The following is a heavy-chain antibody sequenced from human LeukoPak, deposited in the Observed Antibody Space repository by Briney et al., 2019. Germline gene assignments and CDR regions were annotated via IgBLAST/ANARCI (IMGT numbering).Heavy chain of an antibody. J-gene: IGHJ6*02. CDR1: GFTFSSYA. CDR3: ARDIMVRGSHYGMDV. CDR2: ISGSGGST. V-gene: IGHV3-23*01. D-gene: IGHD3-10*01. Sequence: GGSLRLSCAASGFTFSSYAMSWVRQAPGKGLEWVSAISGSGGSTYYADSVKGRFTISRDNAKNSLYLQMNSLRAEDTAVYYCARDIMVRGSHYGMDVWGQGTTVTVSS.